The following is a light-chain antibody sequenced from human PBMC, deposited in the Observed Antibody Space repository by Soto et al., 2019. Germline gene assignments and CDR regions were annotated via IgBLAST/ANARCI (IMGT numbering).Light chain of an antibody. Sequence: EIVLTQSPGTLSLSPGERATLSCRASQSVSSSYLACYQQKHGQAPRLRIYDASSRATGITDRFSGSGSGTDFAFTSSRRVPGDLAVYYCQQYGSSSTFGHGTKVEIK. CDR2: DAS. CDR1: QSVSSSY. J-gene: IGKJ1*01. V-gene: IGKV3-20*01. CDR3: QQYGSSST.